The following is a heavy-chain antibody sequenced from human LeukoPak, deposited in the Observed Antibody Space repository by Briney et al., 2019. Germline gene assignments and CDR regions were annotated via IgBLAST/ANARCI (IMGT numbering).Heavy chain of an antibody. V-gene: IGHV1-18*01. CDR1: GYTFTSYG. D-gene: IGHD3-22*01. Sequence: ASVKVSCKASGYTFTSYGISWVRQAPGQGLEWMGWISAYNGNTNYAQKLQGRVTMTRDTSTSTVYMELSSLRSEDTAVYYCARDLQVDSRASGYWGQGTLVTVSS. J-gene: IGHJ4*02. CDR2: ISAYNGNT. CDR3: ARDLQVDSRASGY.